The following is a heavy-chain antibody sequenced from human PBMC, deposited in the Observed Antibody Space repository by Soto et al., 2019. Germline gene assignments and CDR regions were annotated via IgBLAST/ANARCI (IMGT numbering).Heavy chain of an antibody. CDR2: FDPEDGET. Sequence: SVKVSCKVSGYTLTELSMHWVRQAPGKGLEWMGGFDPEDGETIYAQKFQGRVTMTEDTSTDTAYMELSSLRSEDTAVYYCATVRPVWDRCYSCYWYKLDYFYFWSQGTLVIGSS. V-gene: IGHV1-24*01. D-gene: IGHD2-15*01. J-gene: IGHJ4*02. CDR3: ATVRPVWDRCYSCYWYKLDYFYF. CDR1: GYTLTELS.